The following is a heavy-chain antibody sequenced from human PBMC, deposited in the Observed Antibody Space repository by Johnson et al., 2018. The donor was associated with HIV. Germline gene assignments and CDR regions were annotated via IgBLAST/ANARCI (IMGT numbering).Heavy chain of an antibody. J-gene: IGHJ3*02. CDR1: GFTVRSNY. D-gene: IGHD6-19*01. CDR3: ARLLAVFIVGFDI. V-gene: IGHV3-11*01. CDR2: ISSSGSTI. Sequence: QVQLVESGGGLVQPGGSLRLSCVASGFTVRSNYMSWVRQAPGKGLEWVSYISSSGSTIYYADSVKGRFTISRDNSKHTLCLQMNSLRAEETAGYYSARLLAVFIVGFDIWGHGTMVTVSS.